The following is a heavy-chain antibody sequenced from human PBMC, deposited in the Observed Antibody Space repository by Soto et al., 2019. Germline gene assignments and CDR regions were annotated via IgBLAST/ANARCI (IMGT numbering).Heavy chain of an antibody. CDR1: GGTFSSYA. V-gene: IGHV1-69*01. CDR3: ARGGGGLGYCSSTSCYTAFDI. CDR2: IIPIFGTA. D-gene: IGHD2-2*02. J-gene: IGHJ3*02. Sequence: QVQLVQSGAEVKKPGSSVKVSCRASGGTFSSYAISWVRQAPGQGLEWMGGIIPIFGTANYAQKFQGRVTITADESTSTAYMKLSSLRSEDTAVYYCARGGGGLGYCSSTSCYTAFDIWGQGTMVTVSS.